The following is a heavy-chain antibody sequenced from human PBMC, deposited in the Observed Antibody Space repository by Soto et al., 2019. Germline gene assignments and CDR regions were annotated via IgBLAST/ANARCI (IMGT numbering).Heavy chain of an antibody. CDR2: ISGSGGST. J-gene: IGHJ3*02. D-gene: IGHD6-13*01. CDR3: AIVHKAAAGTHDAFDI. CDR1: GFTFSSYA. Sequence: GGSLRLSCAASGFTFSSYAMSWVRQAPGKGLEWVSAISGSGGSTYYADSVKGRFTISRDNSKNTLYQQMNSLRAEDMAVYYCAIVHKAAAGTHDAFDIWGQGTMVTVSS. V-gene: IGHV3-23*01.